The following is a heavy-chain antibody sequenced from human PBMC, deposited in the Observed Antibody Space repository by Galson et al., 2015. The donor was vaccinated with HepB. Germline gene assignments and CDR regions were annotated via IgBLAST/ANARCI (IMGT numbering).Heavy chain of an antibody. CDR1: GFTFSRYA. CDR2: ISGSGGST. D-gene: IGHD6-19*01. Sequence: SLRLSCAASGFTFSRYAMSWVRQAPGKGLEWVSAISGSGGSTYYADSVKGRFTISRDNSKNTLYLQMNSLRAEDTAVYYCAKTEGRIQWLAHAYFDYWGQGTLVTVSS. J-gene: IGHJ4*02. V-gene: IGHV3-23*01. CDR3: AKTEGRIQWLAHAYFDY.